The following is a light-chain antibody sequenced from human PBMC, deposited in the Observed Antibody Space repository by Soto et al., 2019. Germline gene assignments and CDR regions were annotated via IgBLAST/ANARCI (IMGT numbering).Light chain of an antibody. Sequence: IVLTQSPGTLSLSPGERVTLSCRASQSVSSPYLAWFQQRPGQAPRLLIYGASSRATAIPDRFSASGSGTDFTLTISRLEPEDFAVYYCHQYGDSPYTFGQGTKLEIK. V-gene: IGKV3-20*01. CDR2: GAS. CDR1: QSVSSPY. J-gene: IGKJ2*01. CDR3: HQYGDSPYT.